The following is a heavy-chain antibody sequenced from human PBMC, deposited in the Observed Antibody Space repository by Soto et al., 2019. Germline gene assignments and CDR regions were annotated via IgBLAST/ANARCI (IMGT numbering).Heavy chain of an antibody. D-gene: IGHD1-26*01. CDR1: GSSISTSNW. Sequence: PSETLSLTCAVSGSSISTSNWWSWVRQPPGKGLEWIGEVYRTGTTYYNPSLKSRVTMSVDTSKNQFSLKLTSVTAVDTAVYYCARREIQGPIDYWGQGTLVTVSS. CDR3: ARREIQGPIDY. J-gene: IGHJ4*02. CDR2: VYRTGTT. V-gene: IGHV4-4*02.